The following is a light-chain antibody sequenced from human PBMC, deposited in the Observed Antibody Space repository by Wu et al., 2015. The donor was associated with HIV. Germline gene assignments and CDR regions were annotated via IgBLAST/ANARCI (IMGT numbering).Light chain of an antibody. V-gene: IGKV3-20*01. CDR3: QHYGDSQFT. CDR2: GAS. J-gene: IGKJ3*01. CDR1: QIIPSSH. Sequence: IVLTQSPGTLSLSPGETAILSCRASQIIPSSHLAWYQQKPGQAPRLLIYGASSKATGIPDRFSGYMSAATDFTLAIFRLQPEDSAVYFCQHYGDSQFTFGRGTKVEI.